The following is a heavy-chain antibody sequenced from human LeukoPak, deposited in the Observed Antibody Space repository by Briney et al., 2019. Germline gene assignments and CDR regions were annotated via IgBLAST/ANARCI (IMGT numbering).Heavy chain of an antibody. V-gene: IGHV3-23*01. J-gene: IGHJ3*02. Sequence: GGSLRLSCAASGFTFTSYVMTWVRQAPGKGLEWVAAISGSGASTFYADSVKGRFTFSRDNSKNTLYLQMNSLRDEDTAVYYFGKDRVAFDIWGQGTMVTVSS. CDR2: ISGSGAST. CDR3: GKDRVAFDI. CDR1: GFTFTSYV.